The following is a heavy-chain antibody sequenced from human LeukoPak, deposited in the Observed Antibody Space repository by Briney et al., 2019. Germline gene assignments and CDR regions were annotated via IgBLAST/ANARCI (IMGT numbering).Heavy chain of an antibody. CDR2: IRYDGSNK. D-gene: IGHD3-22*01. CDR3: ATLPYYYDSSGSYYFDY. V-gene: IGHV3-30*02. CDR1: GFTFSSYG. J-gene: IGHJ4*02. Sequence: GGSLRLSRAASGFTFSSYGMHWVRQAPGKGLEWVAFIRYDGSNKYFADSVKGRFTISRDNSKNTLYLQMNSLRVEDTAVYYCATLPYYYDSSGSYYFDYWGQGTLVTVSS.